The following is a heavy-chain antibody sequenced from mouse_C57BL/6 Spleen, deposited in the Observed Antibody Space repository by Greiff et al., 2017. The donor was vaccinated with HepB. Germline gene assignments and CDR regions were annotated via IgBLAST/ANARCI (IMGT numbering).Heavy chain of an antibody. D-gene: IGHD2-5*01. CDR3: ARGGVDYSNYVAWFAY. Sequence: VQLQQSGAELVRPGTSVKVSCKASGYAFTNYLIAWVKQRPGQGLEWIGVINPGSGGTNYNEKFKGKATLTADKSSSTAYMQLSSLTSEDSAVYFCARGGVDYSNYVAWFAYWGQGTLVTVSA. CDR2: INPGSGGT. CDR1: GYAFTNYL. V-gene: IGHV1-54*01. J-gene: IGHJ3*01.